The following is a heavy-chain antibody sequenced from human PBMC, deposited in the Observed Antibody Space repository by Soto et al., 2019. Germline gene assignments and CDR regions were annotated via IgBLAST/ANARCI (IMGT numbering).Heavy chain of an antibody. CDR1: GYTFTSYG. CDR3: ARVTGPYYSGYDGDAFDI. V-gene: IGHV1-18*01. Sequence: ASVKVSCKASGYTFTSYGISWVRQAPGQGLEWMGWISAYNGNTNYAQKLQGRVPMTTDTSTSTAYMELRSLRSDDTAVYYCARVTGPYYSGYDGDAFDIWGQGTMVTVSS. J-gene: IGHJ3*02. CDR2: ISAYNGNT. D-gene: IGHD5-12*01.